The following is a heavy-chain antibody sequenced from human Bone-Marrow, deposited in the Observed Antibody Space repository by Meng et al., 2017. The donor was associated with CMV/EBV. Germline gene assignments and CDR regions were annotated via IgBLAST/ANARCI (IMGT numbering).Heavy chain of an antibody. J-gene: IGHJ4*02. CDR2: IRNDGNNE. Sequence: GGSLRLSCAASGFIFNHYGMHWVRQAPGRGLEWLAFIRNDGNNENYADSVKGRFTVSRDNSKNTLYLQMNSLRAEDTAMYYCARDTTSYLQFDYWGQGTLVTVSS. V-gene: IGHV3-30*02. D-gene: IGHD2-2*01. CDR1: GFIFNHYG. CDR3: ARDTTSYLQFDY.